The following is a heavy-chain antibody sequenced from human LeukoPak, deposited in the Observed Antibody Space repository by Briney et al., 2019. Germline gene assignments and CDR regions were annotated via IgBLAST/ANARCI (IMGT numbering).Heavy chain of an antibody. D-gene: IGHD2-2*01. V-gene: IGHV1-18*01. J-gene: IGHJ4*02. CDR2: ISAYNGNT. CDR3: AGGSYCSSTSCPLDY. Sequence: GASVKVSCKASGYTFTSYGISWVRQAPGQGLEWMGWISAYNGNTNYAQKLQGRVTMTTDTSTSTAYMELRSLRSDDTAVYYCAGGSYCSSTSCPLDYWGQGTLVTVSS. CDR1: GYTFTSYG.